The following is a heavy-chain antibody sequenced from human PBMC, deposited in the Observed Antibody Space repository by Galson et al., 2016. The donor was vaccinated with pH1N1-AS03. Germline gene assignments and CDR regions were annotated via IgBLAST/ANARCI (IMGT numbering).Heavy chain of an antibody. CDR1: GGTFSSYG. Sequence: SVKVSCKASGGTFSSYGISWVRQAPGQGLEWMGSIIPLLDKADYAQRFQGRVTITADESASTVNMELSGLRSEDSAIYYCTRHGTKTRVMMPFGGEGSWFDPWGQGTLVTVSS. CDR2: IIPLLDKA. V-gene: IGHV1-69*10. CDR3: TRHGTKTRVMMPFGGEGSWFDP. D-gene: IGHD3-16*01. J-gene: IGHJ5*02.